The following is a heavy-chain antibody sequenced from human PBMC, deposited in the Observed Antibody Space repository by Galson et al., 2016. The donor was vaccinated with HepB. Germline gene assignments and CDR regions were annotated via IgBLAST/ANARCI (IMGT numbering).Heavy chain of an antibody. CDR3: SREMTGSYFD. J-gene: IGHJ4*02. Sequence: SLRLSCAASGFTFNAHWMNWVRQAPGKGLEWVANIRGDGIVSYYAESVRGRFTISRDNAKNSLYLRMNGLRVDETAVYYCSREMTGSYFDWGQGTLVTVFS. CDR1: GFTFNAHW. CDR2: IRGDGIVS. V-gene: IGHV3-7*01. D-gene: IGHD3-10*01.